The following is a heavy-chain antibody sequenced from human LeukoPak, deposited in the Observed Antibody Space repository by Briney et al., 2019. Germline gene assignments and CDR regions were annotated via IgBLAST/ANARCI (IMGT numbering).Heavy chain of an antibody. CDR2: ISVGAEYI. J-gene: IGHJ4*02. CDR3: ARGVGATHFDY. Sequence: GGSLRLSCAASGFTFSTYVMNWFRQAPGKGLEWVSTISVGAEYIFYADSVKGRFTISRDNAKNSLYLQMNSLRAEDTAVYYCARGVGATHFDYWGQGTLVTVSS. V-gene: IGHV3-21*01. CDR1: GFTFSTYV. D-gene: IGHD1-26*01.